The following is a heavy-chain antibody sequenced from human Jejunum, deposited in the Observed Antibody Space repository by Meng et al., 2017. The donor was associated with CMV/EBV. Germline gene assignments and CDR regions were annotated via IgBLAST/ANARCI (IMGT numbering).Heavy chain of an antibody. V-gene: IGHV1-18*01. Sequence: SGYAFMSHGINWVRQAPGQGLELMGWMKPSTGETHYVQKVQGRVTMTTDTSTSTAYMELRNLRSDDTGIYYCARTDYYSYYGLDVWGQGTTVTVSS. J-gene: IGHJ6*02. CDR3: ARTDYYSYYGLDV. CDR2: MKPSTGET. CDR1: GYAFMSHG.